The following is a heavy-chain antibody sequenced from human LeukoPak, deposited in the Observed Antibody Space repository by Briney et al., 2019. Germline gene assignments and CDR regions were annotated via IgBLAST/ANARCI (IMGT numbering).Heavy chain of an antibody. J-gene: IGHJ3*02. CDR1: GFTFSSYG. Sequence: AGGSLRLSCAASGFTFSSYGMHWVRQAPGKGLEWVAVISYDGSNKYYADSVKGRFTISRDNSKNTLYLQMNSLRAEDTAVYYCASEATYYYDSSGYNDAFDIWGQGTMVTVSS. CDR2: ISYDGSNK. CDR3: ASEATYYYDSSGYNDAFDI. D-gene: IGHD3-22*01. V-gene: IGHV3-30*19.